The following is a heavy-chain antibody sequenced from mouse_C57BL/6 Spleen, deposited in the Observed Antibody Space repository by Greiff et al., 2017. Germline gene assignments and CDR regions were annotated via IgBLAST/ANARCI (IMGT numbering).Heavy chain of an antibody. CDR3: ARTYSNYVGWYFDV. V-gene: IGHV2-2*01. D-gene: IGHD2-5*01. J-gene: IGHJ1*03. CDR1: GFSLTSYG. CDR2: IWSGGST. Sequence: VQLQQSGPGLVQPSQSLSITCTVSGFSLTSYGVHWVRQSPGKGLEWLGVIWSGGSTDDNAAFISRLSISKDNSKSHVFFKMNSLQADDTAIYYCARTYSNYVGWYFDVWGTGTTVTVSS.